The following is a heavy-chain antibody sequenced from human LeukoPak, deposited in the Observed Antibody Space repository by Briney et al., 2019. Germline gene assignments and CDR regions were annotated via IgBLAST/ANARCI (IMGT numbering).Heavy chain of an antibody. CDR2: ISAYNGNT. CDR3: ARDHVVVPAAIYYY. Sequence: ASVKVSFKASGYPFTSYGISWVRPAPGQGVEWMGWISAYNGNTNYAQKLQGRVTMTTDTSTSTAYMELRSLRSDDTAVYYCARDHVVVPAAIYYYWGQGTLVTVSS. V-gene: IGHV1-18*01. CDR1: GYPFTSYG. J-gene: IGHJ4*02. D-gene: IGHD2-2*01.